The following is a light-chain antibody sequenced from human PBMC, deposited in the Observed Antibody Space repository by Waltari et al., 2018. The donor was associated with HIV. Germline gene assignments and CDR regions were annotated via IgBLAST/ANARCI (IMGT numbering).Light chain of an antibody. V-gene: IGLV1-44*01. J-gene: IGLJ1*01. Sequence: QSVLTQPHSASGTPGQRVIISCSGSNSNVGSDVVNWYQQLPGTAPKLLIYGDNERPSGVPDRFSGSKSGASAFLAISDLQSEDEAEYYCAAWDARLNEYLFGTGTKVTVL. CDR3: AAWDARLNEYL. CDR1: NSNVGSDV. CDR2: GDN.